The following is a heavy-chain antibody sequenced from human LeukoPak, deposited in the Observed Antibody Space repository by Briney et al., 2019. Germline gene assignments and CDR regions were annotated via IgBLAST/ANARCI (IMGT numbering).Heavy chain of an antibody. Sequence: SGPALVKPTQTLTLTCTFSGFSLSTSGMCVSWIRQPPGKALEWLARIDWDDDKYYSTSLKTRLTISKDTSKNQVVLTMTNMDPVDTATYYCARSPRGHSSGWYDNWFDPWGQGTLVTVSS. V-gene: IGHV2-70*11. CDR2: IDWDDDK. CDR1: GFSLSTSGMC. CDR3: ARSPRGHSSGWYDNWFDP. D-gene: IGHD6-19*01. J-gene: IGHJ5*02.